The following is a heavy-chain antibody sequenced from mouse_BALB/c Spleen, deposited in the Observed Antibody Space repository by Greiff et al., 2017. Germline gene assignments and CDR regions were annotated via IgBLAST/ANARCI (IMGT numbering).Heavy chain of an antibody. V-gene: IGHV5-17*02. Sequence: VLLVEPGGGLVQPGGSRKLSCAASGFTFSGFEMNWVRQEPEKGLEWVAYISSGSSTIYYADKVKGRFTISRDNPKNTLFLQMTSLRSEDTAMYYCARSHGSGYDFDYWGQGTTLTVSS. CDR3: ARSHGSGYDFDY. CDR2: ISSGSSTI. J-gene: IGHJ2*01. D-gene: IGHD1-1*01. CDR1: GFTFSGFE.